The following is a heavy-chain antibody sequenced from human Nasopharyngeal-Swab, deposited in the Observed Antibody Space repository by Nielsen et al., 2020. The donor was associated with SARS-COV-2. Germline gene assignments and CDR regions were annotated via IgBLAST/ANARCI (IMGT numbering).Heavy chain of an antibody. CDR1: GFMFRTYA. CDR3: ARGSTRNGGTAWVD. D-gene: IGHD1-1*01. J-gene: IGHJ1*01. V-gene: IGHV3-30*03. CDR2: ISYDGGNK. Sequence: GESLKISCAASGFMFRTYAMHWVRQAPGEGLEWVAVISYDGGNKYYADPVKGRFTISRDNSKNTVYLQMDSLRLGDTAVYYCARGSTRNGGTAWVDWGQGPSSPSLQ.